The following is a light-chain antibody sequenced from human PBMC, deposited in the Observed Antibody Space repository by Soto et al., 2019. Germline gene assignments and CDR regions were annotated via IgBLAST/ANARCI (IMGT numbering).Light chain of an antibody. Sequence: TVLKQSAATVSLSTGERATLSCRASQSVSNNYLAWYQQKPGQAPRLLIYGASNRATGIPDRFSGSGSGTDFTLTISRLEPEDFAVYCCQQYGSYPEAFGQGTKVDIK. V-gene: IGKV3-20*01. CDR3: QQYGSYPEA. CDR2: GAS. CDR1: QSVSNNY. J-gene: IGKJ1*01.